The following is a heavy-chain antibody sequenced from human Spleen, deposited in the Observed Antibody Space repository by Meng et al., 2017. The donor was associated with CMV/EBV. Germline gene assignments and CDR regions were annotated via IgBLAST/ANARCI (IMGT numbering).Heavy chain of an antibody. Sequence: SVKVSCKASGGTFSSYAISWVRQAPGQGLEWMGGIIPILGIANYAQKFPGRVTITADKSTGTAYMELSSLRSENTAVYYCARGGFTGGTYEDVGNWFDPWGQGTLVTVSS. CDR1: GGTFSSYA. V-gene: IGHV1-69*10. J-gene: IGHJ5*02. CDR2: IIPILGIA. D-gene: IGHD1-26*01. CDR3: ARGGFTGGTYEDVGNWFDP.